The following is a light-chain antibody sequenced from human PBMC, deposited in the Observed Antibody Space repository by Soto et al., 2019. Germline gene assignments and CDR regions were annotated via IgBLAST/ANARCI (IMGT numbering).Light chain of an antibody. V-gene: IGKV3-15*01. Sequence: EIVMTQSPASLSVPPGERATLSCRASQGVSTNLAWYQQHPGQAPRLLIYGASTRATGIPARFSGSGSGTEFTLTISSLQSEDFAVYYCQQYNNWPPWTFGQGTKVDIK. CDR1: QGVSTN. CDR2: GAS. CDR3: QQYNNWPPWT. J-gene: IGKJ1*01.